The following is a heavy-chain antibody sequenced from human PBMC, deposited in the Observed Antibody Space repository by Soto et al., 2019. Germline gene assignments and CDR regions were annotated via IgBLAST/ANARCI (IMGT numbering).Heavy chain of an antibody. CDR1: GFTFSSYG. CDR2: IWYDGSNK. D-gene: IGHD3-10*01. J-gene: IGHJ6*02. V-gene: IGHV3-33*01. Sequence: QVQLVESGGGVVQPGSSLRLSCAASGFTFSSYGMHWVRQAPGKGLEWVAVIWYDGSNKYYADSVKGRFTISRDNSKNTLYLQMNSLRAEDTAVYYCARKLGYGMDVWGQGTTVTVSS. CDR3: ARKLGYGMDV.